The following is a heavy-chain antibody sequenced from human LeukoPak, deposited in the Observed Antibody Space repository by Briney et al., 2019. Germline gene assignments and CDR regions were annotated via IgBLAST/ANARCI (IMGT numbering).Heavy chain of an antibody. CDR2: IGGRGGST. CDR1: GFRFSDFT. CDR3: GKEGGA. Sequence: QLGGSLRLSCAASGFRFSDFTMTWAGQAPGKGPEWVSAIGGRGGSTYYADSLGGRFTISRDNSKDMLYLQMNSLKVEDTATYYCGKEGGAWGQGTKVTVSS. D-gene: IGHD3-16*01. J-gene: IGHJ5*02. V-gene: IGHV3-23*01.